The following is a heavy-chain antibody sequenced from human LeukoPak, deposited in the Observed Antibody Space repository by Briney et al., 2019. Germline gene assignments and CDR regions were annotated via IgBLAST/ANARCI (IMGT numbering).Heavy chain of an antibody. CDR3: ARGPVDYSGSYWDLDY. J-gene: IGHJ4*02. D-gene: IGHD1-26*01. CDR2: ISAYNGNT. V-gene: IGHV1-18*01. CDR1: GYTFTSYG. Sequence: GASVKVSCKASGYTFTSYGISWVRQAPGQGLEWMGWISAYNGNTNYPQKLQGRVTMTRDTSISTAYMDLSRLRSDDTAVYYCARGPVDYSGSYWDLDYWGQGTLVTVSS.